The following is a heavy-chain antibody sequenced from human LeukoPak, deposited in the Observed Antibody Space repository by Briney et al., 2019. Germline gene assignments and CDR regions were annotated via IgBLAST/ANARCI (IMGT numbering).Heavy chain of an antibody. J-gene: IGHJ5*02. D-gene: IGHD3-9*01. CDR1: GYTFTTYA. CDR3: ARAPYDILTGYSLNWFDP. V-gene: IGHV1-3*01. CDR2: INGDNGDT. Sequence: ASVKVSCKASGYTFTTYAMHWVRQAPGQRLEWMGWINGDNGDTKYSQKFQGRVTITRDTSAYTAYMELRSLSSADAAVYFCARAPYDILTGYSLNWFDPWGQGTLVTVSS.